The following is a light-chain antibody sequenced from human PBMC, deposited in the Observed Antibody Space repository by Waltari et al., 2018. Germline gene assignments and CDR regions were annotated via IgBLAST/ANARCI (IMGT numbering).Light chain of an antibody. CDR2: KVS. CDR3: LQSIHWPWT. Sequence: DVVMTQSPLSLPVTLGQPASISCKSSQSLVHSDGNTYLNWVHQRPGQSPRRLIYKVSNRDSGVPDRFSGSGSGTDFTLEISRVEAEDVGIYYCLQSIHWPWTFGQGTKVDIK. J-gene: IGKJ1*01. CDR1: QSLVHSDGNTY. V-gene: IGKV2-30*02.